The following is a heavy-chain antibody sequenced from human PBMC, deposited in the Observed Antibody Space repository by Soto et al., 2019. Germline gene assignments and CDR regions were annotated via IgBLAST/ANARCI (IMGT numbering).Heavy chain of an antibody. V-gene: IGHV4-30-4*01. D-gene: IGHD2-21*01. J-gene: IGHJ6*02. Sequence: PSETLSLTCTVSGGSISSGDYYWGWIRQPPGKGLEWIGYIYYSGSTYYNPSLKSRVTISVDTSKNQFSLKLSSVTAADTAVYYCARIVVVGYGMDVWGQGTTVTVSS. CDR1: GGSISSGDYY. CDR2: IYYSGST. CDR3: ARIVVVGYGMDV.